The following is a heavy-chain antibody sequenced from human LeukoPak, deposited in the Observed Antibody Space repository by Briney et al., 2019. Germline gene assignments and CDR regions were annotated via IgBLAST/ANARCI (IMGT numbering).Heavy chain of an antibody. CDR3: ARAYCGGDCYNYFDY. Sequence: ASVKVSCKASGGTFSSYAISWVRQAPGQGLEWMGGTIPISGTANYAQKFQGRVTITTDEFTSTAYMELSSLISEDTAVYYCARAYCGGDCYNYFDYWGQGTLVTVSA. CDR2: TIPISGTA. V-gene: IGHV1-69*05. J-gene: IGHJ4*02. CDR1: GGTFSSYA. D-gene: IGHD2-21*02.